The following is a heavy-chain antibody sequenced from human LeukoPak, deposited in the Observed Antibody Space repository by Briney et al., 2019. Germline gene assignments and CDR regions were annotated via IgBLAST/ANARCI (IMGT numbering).Heavy chain of an antibody. J-gene: IGHJ4*02. CDR1: GYSFTSYW. V-gene: IGHV5-51*01. CDR3: ARTITGTTHFDC. D-gene: IGHD1-7*01. CDR2: IYPGDSDT. Sequence: GESLKISRKGSGYSFTSYWIGWVRQMPGKGVEWRGIIYPGDSDTRYSPSFQGQVTISADKSISTAYLQWSSLKASDTAMYYCARTITGTTHFDCWGQGTLVTASS.